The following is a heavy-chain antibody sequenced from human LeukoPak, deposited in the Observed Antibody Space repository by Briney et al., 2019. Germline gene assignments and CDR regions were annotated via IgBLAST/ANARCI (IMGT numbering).Heavy chain of an antibody. J-gene: IGHJ4*02. D-gene: IGHD3-9*01. V-gene: IGHV3-23*01. CDR1: GFTFSSYA. CDR2: ISGSGGST. Sequence: GGSLRLSCAASGFTFSSYAMSWVRQAPGKGLEWVSAISGSGGSTYYADSVKGRFTISRDNSKNTLYLQMNSLRAEDTAVYYCARDALAFDWLSLFDYWGQGTLVTVSS. CDR3: ARDALAFDWLSLFDY.